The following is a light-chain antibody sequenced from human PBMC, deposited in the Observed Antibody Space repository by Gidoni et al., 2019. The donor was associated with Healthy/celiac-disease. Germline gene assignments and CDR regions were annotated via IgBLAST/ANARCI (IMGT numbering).Light chain of an antibody. V-gene: IGKV3-15*01. Sequence: ELVLPHSPATLSLSPGERATLTCRASQSFSSNIAWYQQKPGQAPRLLIYGASSRATGIPARFSGSGSGTEFTLTISSLQSEDFAVYYCQQYNNWAWTFGQXTKVEIK. CDR2: GAS. CDR1: QSFSSN. CDR3: QQYNNWAWT. J-gene: IGKJ1*01.